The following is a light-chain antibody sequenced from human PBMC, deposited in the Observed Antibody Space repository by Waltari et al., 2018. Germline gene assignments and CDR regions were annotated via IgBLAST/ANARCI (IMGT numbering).Light chain of an antibody. Sequence: DIQLTQSPSSLSASVGDRVTITCRASQSIGSSLNWYQQKPGKAPNLLIYAASRLQGGVPSRFSRSGSGTEVTLAISSLQPEDFATYDCQQSFNTLWTFGQGTKVEIK. V-gene: IGKV1-39*01. CDR2: AAS. CDR1: QSIGSS. CDR3: QQSFNTLWT. J-gene: IGKJ1*01.